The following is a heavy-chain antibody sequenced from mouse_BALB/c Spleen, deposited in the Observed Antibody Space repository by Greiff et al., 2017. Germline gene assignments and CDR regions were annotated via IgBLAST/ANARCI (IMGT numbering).Heavy chain of an antibody. CDR2: LDPANGNT. J-gene: IGHJ2*01. CDR1: GFNIKDTY. Sequence: EVQLQQSGAELVKPGASVKLSCTASGFNIKDTYMHWVKQRPEQGLEWIGRLDPANGNTKYDPKFQGKATITADTSSNTAYLQLSSLPSEDTAVYYCARLGDYDDGDDFDYWGQGTTLTVSS. V-gene: IGHV14-3*02. CDR3: ARLGDYDDGDDFDY. D-gene: IGHD2-4*01.